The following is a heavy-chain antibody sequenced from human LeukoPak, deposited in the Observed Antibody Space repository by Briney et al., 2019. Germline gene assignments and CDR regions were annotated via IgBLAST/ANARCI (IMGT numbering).Heavy chain of an antibody. V-gene: IGHV3-23*01. CDR1: GFIFSTYA. D-gene: IGHD3-16*02. J-gene: IGHJ4*02. Sequence: GGSLRLSCAASGFIFSTYAMSWVRQAPGKGLEWVSAVPGHGCNTYYAYSVKGRFTISRDNSENPLYLEMDSLRAEDTAVYYCVRDFDYVWGNYRAYYFDRWGQGTLVSASS. CDR3: VRDFDYVWGNYRAYYFDR. CDR2: VPGHGCNT.